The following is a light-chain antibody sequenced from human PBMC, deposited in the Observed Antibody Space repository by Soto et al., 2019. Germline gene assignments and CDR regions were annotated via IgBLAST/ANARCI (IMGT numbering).Light chain of an antibody. CDR3: AVWDDTLKAVV. CDR2: HNN. CDR1: SSNVGSNT. Sequence: QSVVTQPPSASGTPGQRVTISCSGSSSNVGSNTVDWYQLLPGTAPKLLIYHNNQRPSGVPDRLSGSKSGTSASLAISGRQSEDEADYYCAVWDDTLKAVVFGGGTKLTVL. V-gene: IGLV1-44*01. J-gene: IGLJ2*01.